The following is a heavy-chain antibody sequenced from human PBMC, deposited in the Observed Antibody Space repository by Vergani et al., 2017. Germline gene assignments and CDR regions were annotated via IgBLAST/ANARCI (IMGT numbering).Heavy chain of an antibody. V-gene: IGHV1-69-2*01. J-gene: IGHJ4*02. CDR3: TRGWYYDSIAYWAY. D-gene: IGHD3-22*01. Sequence: VQLVQSGAEVKKPGASVKVSCKASGYTFTDYYMHWVQQAPGKGLEWMGLVDPEDGETIYAEKFQGRVTITADTSTSTVYMELSSLRSEDTAVYYCTRGWYYDSIAYWAYWGQGTLVTVSS. CDR2: VDPEDGET. CDR1: GYTFTDYY.